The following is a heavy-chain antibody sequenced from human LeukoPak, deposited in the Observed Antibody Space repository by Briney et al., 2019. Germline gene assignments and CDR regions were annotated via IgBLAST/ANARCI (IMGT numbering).Heavy chain of an antibody. D-gene: IGHD6-19*01. CDR3: ARGQWPDY. V-gene: IGHV3-21*01. J-gene: IGHJ4*02. Sequence: PGGSLRLSCAASGFTFSTYTMNWVRQAPGKGREWVSSISSSSSYIAYSDSVKGRFIISRDNAKSSLYLQMNSLRAEDTAVFYCARGQWPDYWGQGTLLIVSS. CDR1: GFTFSTYT. CDR2: ISSSSSYI.